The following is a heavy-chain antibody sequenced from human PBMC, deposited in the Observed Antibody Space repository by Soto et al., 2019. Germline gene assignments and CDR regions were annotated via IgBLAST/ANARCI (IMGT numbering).Heavy chain of an antibody. J-gene: IGHJ4*02. CDR3: ARGRYCTNGVCYTEGED. Sequence: QVQLVESGGGVVQSGRSLRLSCAASGFTFSNYGMHWVRQAPGKGLEWVAVIWYDGSNKYYADSVKGRFTISRDNSKNTLYLQMNSLRAEDTAVYYCARGRYCTNGVCYTEGEDWGQGTLVTVSS. D-gene: IGHD2-8*01. CDR2: IWYDGSNK. V-gene: IGHV3-33*01. CDR1: GFTFSNYG.